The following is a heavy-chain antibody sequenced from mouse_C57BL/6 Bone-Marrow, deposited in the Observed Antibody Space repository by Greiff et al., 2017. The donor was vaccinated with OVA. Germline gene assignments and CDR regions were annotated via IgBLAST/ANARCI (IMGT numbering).Heavy chain of an antibody. CDR2: FYPGSGSI. Sequence: VQLQQSGAELVKPGASVKMSCKASGYTLTEYTIHWVQQRSGKGLEWIGWFYPGSGSIKYNEKFKDKATLTADKYSSTVYMEHSRLTSEDSAVYFCARHDYSNYLFAYWGQGTLVTVSA. CDR3: ARHDYSNYLFAY. V-gene: IGHV1-62-2*01. J-gene: IGHJ3*01. D-gene: IGHD2-5*01. CDR1: GYTLTEYT.